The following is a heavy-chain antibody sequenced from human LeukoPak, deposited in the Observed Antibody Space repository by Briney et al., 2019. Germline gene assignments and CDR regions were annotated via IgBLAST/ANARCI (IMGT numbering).Heavy chain of an antibody. V-gene: IGHV3-30*04. CDR3: ARSRYYYDSSGYPQPGGY. D-gene: IGHD3-22*01. CDR1: GFTFSSYA. Sequence: GKSLRLSCAASGFTFSSYAMHWVRQAPGKGLEWVAVISYDGSNKYYADSVKGRFTISRDNSKNTLYLQMNSLRAEDTAVYYCARSRYYYDSSGYPQPGGYWGQGTLVTVSS. J-gene: IGHJ4*02. CDR2: ISYDGSNK.